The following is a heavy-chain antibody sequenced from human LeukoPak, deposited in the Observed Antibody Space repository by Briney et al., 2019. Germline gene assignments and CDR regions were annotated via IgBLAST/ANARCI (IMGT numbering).Heavy chain of an antibody. CDR1: GYTFTSYG. D-gene: IGHD3-3*01. J-gene: IGHJ6*02. CDR2: ISAYNGNT. V-gene: IGHV1-18*01. CDR3: ARAARRLNYYYYGMDV. Sequence: ASVKVSCKASGYTFTSYGISWVRQAPGQGLEWMGWISAYNGNTNYAQKLQGRVTMTTDTSTSTAYMELRCLRSDDTAVYYCARAARRLNYYYYGMDVWGQGTTVTVSS.